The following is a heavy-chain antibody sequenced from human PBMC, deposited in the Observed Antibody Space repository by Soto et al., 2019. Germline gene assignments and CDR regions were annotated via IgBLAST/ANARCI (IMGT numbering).Heavy chain of an antibody. D-gene: IGHD3-22*01. CDR3: ARDQPQYYYDSSGIDY. CDR1: GFTFSSYG. Sequence: GGSLRLSCAASGFTFSSYGMHWVRQAPGKGLEWVAVIWYDGSNKYYADSVKGRFTISRDNSKNTLYLQMNSLRAEDTAVYYCARDQPQYYYDSSGIDYWGQGTLVTVSS. CDR2: IWYDGSNK. J-gene: IGHJ4*02. V-gene: IGHV3-33*01.